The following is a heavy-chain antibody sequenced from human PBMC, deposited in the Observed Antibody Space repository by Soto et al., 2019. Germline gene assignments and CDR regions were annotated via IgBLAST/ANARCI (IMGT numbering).Heavy chain of an antibody. D-gene: IGHD3-3*01. J-gene: IGHJ5*02. CDR1: GGSFSGYY. V-gene: IGHV4-34*01. Sequence: SETLSLTCAVYGGSFSGYYWSWIRQPQGKGRKGIGEINHSGSTNYNPSLKSRVTISVDTSKNQFSLKLSSVTAADTAVYYCARGRSHSIFGVVIRSLGWFDPWGQGTLVTVSS. CDR3: ARGRSHSIFGVVIRSLGWFDP. CDR2: INHSGST.